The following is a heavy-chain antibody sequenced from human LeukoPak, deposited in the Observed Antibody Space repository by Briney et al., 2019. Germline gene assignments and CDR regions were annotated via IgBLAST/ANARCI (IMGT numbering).Heavy chain of an antibody. CDR1: GFTVSSNY. CDR2: IYSGGST. CDR3: ESCRGANFDY. V-gene: IGHV3-66*01. D-gene: IGHD3-10*01. J-gene: IGHJ4*02. Sequence: PGGSLRLSCAASGFTVSSNYMRWVRQAPGKGLEWVSVIYSGGSTYYAAYVKGRFTISRDNSKNTLYHQMNSLRAEDTAVYYCESCRGANFDYWGQGTLVTVSS.